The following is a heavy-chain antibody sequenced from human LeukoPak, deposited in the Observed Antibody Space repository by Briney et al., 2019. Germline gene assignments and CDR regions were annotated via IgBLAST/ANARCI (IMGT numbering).Heavy chain of an antibody. D-gene: IGHD3-10*01. Sequence: ASVKVSCKASGYTFTGYYLHWVRLAPGQGLDWMGWINPKSGGTNYAQKFQGRVTMTRDTSISTAYMDMSSLRSDDTAVYYCARNLWFGESSDAFDMWGQGTMVAVSS. J-gene: IGHJ3*02. V-gene: IGHV1-2*02. CDR3: ARNLWFGESSDAFDM. CDR2: INPKSGGT. CDR1: GYTFTGYY.